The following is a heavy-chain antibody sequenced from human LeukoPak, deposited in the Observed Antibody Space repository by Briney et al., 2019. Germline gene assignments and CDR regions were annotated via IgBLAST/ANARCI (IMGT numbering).Heavy chain of an antibody. V-gene: IGHV3-48*01. J-gene: IGHJ4*02. CDR1: GFTLSTYN. CDR3: ARGPPLDS. Sequence: PGGSLRLSCAASGFTLSTYNMIWVRQAPGKGLEWVSYISSSSSTIYYADSVKGRFTISRDNAKNSLYLQMNSLRAEDTAVYYCARGPPLDSWGQGTLLTVSS. CDR2: ISSSSSTI.